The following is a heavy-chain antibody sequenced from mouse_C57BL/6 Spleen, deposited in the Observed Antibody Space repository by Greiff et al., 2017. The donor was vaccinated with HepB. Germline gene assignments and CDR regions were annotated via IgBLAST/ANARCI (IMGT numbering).Heavy chain of an antibody. D-gene: IGHD2-4*01. CDR3: ARGGYDYLYFDY. CDR2: ISYDGSN. V-gene: IGHV3-6*01. CDR1: GYSITSGYY. Sequence: EVQLQESGPGLVKPSQSLSLTCSVTGYSITSGYYWNWIRQFPGNKLEWMGYISYDGSNNYNPSLKNRISITRDTSKNQFFLKLNSVTTEDTATYYCARGGYDYLYFDYWGQGTTLTVSS. J-gene: IGHJ2*01.